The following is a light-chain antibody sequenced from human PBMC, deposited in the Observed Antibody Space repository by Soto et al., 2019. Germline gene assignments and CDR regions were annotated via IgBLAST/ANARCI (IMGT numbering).Light chain of an antibody. CDR1: SSNIGAGYD. CDR3: QSYDSSLSAVV. V-gene: IGLV1-40*01. J-gene: IGLJ2*01. Sequence: QSVLTQPPSVSGAPGQRVTISCTGSSSNIGAGYDVHWYQQLPGTAPKLIIYGNSNRPSGVPDRFSGSKSGTSASLAITGLQAEDEADYYCQSYDSSLSAVVFGGGTKLTVX. CDR2: GNS.